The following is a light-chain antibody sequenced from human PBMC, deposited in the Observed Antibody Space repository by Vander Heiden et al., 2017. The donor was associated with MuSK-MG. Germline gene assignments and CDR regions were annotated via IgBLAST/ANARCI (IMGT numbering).Light chain of an antibody. CDR2: GAS. CDR3: QKDDLMPFT. J-gene: IGKJ3*01. CDR1: QDIKTY. V-gene: IGKV1-27*01. Sequence: DIQLTQSPSALSASVGDRVTITCRASQDIKTYLAWHQQKPGKGPHVLIYGASTLQSGVPSRFSGSGSGAEFNLTISGLQPEDVAVYYCQKDDLMPFTFGPGTKVXI.